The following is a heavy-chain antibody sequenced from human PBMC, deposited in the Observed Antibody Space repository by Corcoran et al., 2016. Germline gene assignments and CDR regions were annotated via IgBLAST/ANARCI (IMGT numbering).Heavy chain of an antibody. CDR2: ISAYNGNT. J-gene: IGHJ6*02. CDR3: ARDGSPLLWFGELWYYYGMDV. Sequence: QVQLVQSGAEVKKPGASVKVSCKASGYTFTSYGISWVRQAPGQGLEWMGWISAYNGNTNYAQKLQGRVTMTTNTSTSTAYMELRSLRSDDTAVYYCARDGSPLLWFGELWYYYGMDVWGQGTTVTVSS. D-gene: IGHD3-10*01. V-gene: IGHV1-18*01. CDR1: GYTFTSYG.